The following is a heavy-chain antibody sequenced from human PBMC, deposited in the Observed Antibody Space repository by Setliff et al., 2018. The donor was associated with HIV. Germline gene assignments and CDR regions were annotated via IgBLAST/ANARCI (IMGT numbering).Heavy chain of an antibody. CDR2: INSDGSGT. CDR3: ARDRGRPDSFDI. V-gene: IGHV3-74*01. CDR1: GFTFSSNA. Sequence: GGSLRLSCAASGFTFSSNAMHWVRQAPGKGLVWVSHINSDGSGTKYADSVKGRFTMSRDNAKNTLYLQMNSLRAEDTALYFCARDRGRPDSFDIWGQGTMVTVSS. D-gene: IGHD1-26*01. J-gene: IGHJ3*02.